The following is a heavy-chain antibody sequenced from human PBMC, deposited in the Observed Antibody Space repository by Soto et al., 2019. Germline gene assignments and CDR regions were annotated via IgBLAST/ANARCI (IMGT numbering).Heavy chain of an antibody. Sequence: XETLSLPFSVSSGSISEYVWGWIRQSPGKGLEWIGYIYYLGSTDYNPSLKSRVTISLDTSKRQFSLRLTSVTAADTAVYYCARDGYDGSGSPYPAYWGPGTQVTVSS. D-gene: IGHD3-10*01. J-gene: IGHJ4*02. CDR1: SGSISEYV. CDR2: IYYLGST. V-gene: IGHV4-59*01. CDR3: ARDGYDGSGSPYPAY.